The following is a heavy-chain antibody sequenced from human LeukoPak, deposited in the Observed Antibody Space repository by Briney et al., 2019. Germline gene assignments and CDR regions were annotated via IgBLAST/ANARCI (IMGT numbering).Heavy chain of an antibody. CDR1: GYTFTSYY. J-gene: IGHJ4*02. D-gene: IGHD5-12*01. V-gene: IGHV1-46*01. CDR3: ARDIVATTFDY. CDR2: TNPSGGST. Sequence: ASVKVSCKASGYTFTSYYMHWVRQAPGQGLEWMGITNPSGGSTSYAQKFQGRVTMTRDTSTSTVYMELSSLRSEDTAVYYCARDIVATTFDYWGQGTLVTVSS.